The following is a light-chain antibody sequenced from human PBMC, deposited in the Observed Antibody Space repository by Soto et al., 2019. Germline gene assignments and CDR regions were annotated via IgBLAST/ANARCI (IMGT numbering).Light chain of an antibody. CDR2: GAS. J-gene: IGKJ1*01. Sequence: EIVMTQSPATLSLSPGERATLSCRASQSVSSTLAWYQQKPGQAPRLLIYGASTRATGIPARFSGSGSGTEFTLTIRSLQPDDFATYYCQQYKSYWTFGQGTKVDIK. V-gene: IGKV3-15*01. CDR1: QSVSST. CDR3: QQYKSYWT.